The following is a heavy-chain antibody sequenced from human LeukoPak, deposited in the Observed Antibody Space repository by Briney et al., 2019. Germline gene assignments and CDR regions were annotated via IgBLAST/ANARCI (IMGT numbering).Heavy chain of an antibody. CDR2: INPSGGST. CDR3: ARNERFLEWLFRPDYYGMDV. J-gene: IGHJ6*02. V-gene: IGHV1-46*01. Sequence: ASVKVSCKASGYTFTSYYMHWVRQAPGQGLEWMGIINPSGGSTSYAQKFQGRVTMTRDTSTSTVYMELSSLRSEDTAVYYCARNERFLEWLFRPDYYGMDVWGQGTTVTVSS. CDR1: GYTFTSYY. D-gene: IGHD3-3*01.